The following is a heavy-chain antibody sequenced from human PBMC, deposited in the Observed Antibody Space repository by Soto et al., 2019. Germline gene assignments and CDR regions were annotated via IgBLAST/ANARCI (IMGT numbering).Heavy chain of an antibody. CDR1: GFTFSSYA. CDR2: ISYDGSNK. J-gene: IGHJ3*02. D-gene: IGHD2-2*02. Sequence: GGSLRLSCAASGFTFSSYAMHWVHQAPGKGLEWVAVISYDGSNKYYADSVKGRFTISRDNSKNTLYLQMNSLRAEDTAVYYCARDCSSTSCYRAFDIWGQGTMVTVSS. V-gene: IGHV3-30-3*01. CDR3: ARDCSSTSCYRAFDI.